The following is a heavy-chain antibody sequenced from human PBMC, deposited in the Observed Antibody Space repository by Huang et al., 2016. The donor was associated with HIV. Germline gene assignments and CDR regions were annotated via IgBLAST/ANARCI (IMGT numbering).Heavy chain of an antibody. V-gene: IGHV1-69*13. Sequence: QVQLVQSGAEVKTPGSSVKVSCKASGGTFSKYAISWVRQAPGQGHEWMGGIIPMFGTPNYARKFQGRVTITADDSTRTTYVEVSSLRSEDTALYYCARGQLGSYGDYDVLYWGQGTLVTVSS. CDR1: GGTFSKYA. CDR3: ARGQLGSYGDYDVLY. J-gene: IGHJ4*02. CDR2: IIPMFGTP. D-gene: IGHD4-17*01.